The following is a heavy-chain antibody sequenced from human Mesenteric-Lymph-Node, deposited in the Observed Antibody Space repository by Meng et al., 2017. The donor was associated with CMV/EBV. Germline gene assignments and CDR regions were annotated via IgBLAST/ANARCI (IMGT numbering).Heavy chain of an antibody. D-gene: IGHD4-11*01. CDR2: IWYDGSNK. CDR3: ATQGLYTVTTPRYYYYYGMDV. Sequence: GESLKISCAASGFTFSSYGMHWVRQAPGKGLEWVAVIWYDGSNKYYAGSVRGRFTISRDNSKNTLYLQMNSLRAEDTAVYYCATQGLYTVTTPRYYYYYGMDVWGQGTTVTVSS. CDR1: GFTFSSYG. J-gene: IGHJ6*02. V-gene: IGHV3-33*01.